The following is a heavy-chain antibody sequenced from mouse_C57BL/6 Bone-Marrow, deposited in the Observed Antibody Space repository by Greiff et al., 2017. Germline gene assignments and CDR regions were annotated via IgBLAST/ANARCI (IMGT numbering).Heavy chain of an antibody. Sequence: VQLKQSGAELVRPGASVKLSCTASGFNIKDDYMHWVKQRPEQGLEWIGWIDPENGDTEYASKFQGKATITADTSSNTAYLQLSSLPSEDTAVYDCTTATRGAMDYWGQGTSVTVSS. J-gene: IGHJ4*01. V-gene: IGHV14-4*01. CDR1: GFNIKDDY. CDR2: IDPENGDT. CDR3: TTATRGAMDY.